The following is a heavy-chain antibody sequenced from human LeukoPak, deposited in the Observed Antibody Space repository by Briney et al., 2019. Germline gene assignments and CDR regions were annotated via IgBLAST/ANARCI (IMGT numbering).Heavy chain of an antibody. J-gene: IGHJ4*02. CDR2: INTNTGDP. V-gene: IGHV7-4-1*01. Sequence: ASVKVSCKASGYTFTGYYMHWVRQAPGQGLEWMGWINTNTGDPIYARGFKGRFVLSLDKSVNTAYLEIASLKTEDSAVYFCARSSRGVIGLLDYWGQGTLVTVSS. CDR1: GYTFTGYY. D-gene: IGHD3-10*01. CDR3: ARSSRGVIGLLDY.